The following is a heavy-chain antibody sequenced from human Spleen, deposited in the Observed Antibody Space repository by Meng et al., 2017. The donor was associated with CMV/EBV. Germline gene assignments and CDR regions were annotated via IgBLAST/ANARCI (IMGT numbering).Heavy chain of an antibody. CDR3: AKVWGN. V-gene: IGHV3-9*01. CDR2: ISWKSGSI. J-gene: IGHJ4*02. D-gene: IGHD1-26*01. CDR1: GFNFDEYA. Sequence: GGSLRLSCAASGFNFDEYAMHWVRQAPGKGLEWVSGISWKSGSIGYADSVKGRFTISRDNAKNSLYLQMNSLRAEDTALYYCAKVWGNWGQGTLVTVSS.